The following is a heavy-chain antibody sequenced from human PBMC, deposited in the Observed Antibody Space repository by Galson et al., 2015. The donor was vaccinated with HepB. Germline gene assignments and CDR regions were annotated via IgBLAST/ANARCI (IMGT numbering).Heavy chain of an antibody. Sequence: SLRLSCAASGFNFSLYTMNWVRQAPGKGLEWVSSISNSGSYIYYGDSVKGRCTVSRDSAKTTVYLQMNSLRGDDTAVYYCARALPSGIRGGRVFDHCGQGTLVTVSS. V-gene: IGHV3-21*01. CDR1: GFNFSLYT. CDR3: ARALPSGIRGGRVFDH. J-gene: IGHJ4*02. D-gene: IGHD3-10*01. CDR2: ISNSGSYI.